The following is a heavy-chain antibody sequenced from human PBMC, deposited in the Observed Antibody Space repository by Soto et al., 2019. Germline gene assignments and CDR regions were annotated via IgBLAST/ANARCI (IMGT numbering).Heavy chain of an antibody. Sequence: ESGGGLVKPGGSLRLSCAASGFTFSSYSMNWVRQAPGKGLEWVSSISSSSSYIYYADSVKGRFTISRDNAKNSLYLQMNSLRAEDTAVYYCARDRRMTAIPGHWGQGTLVTVSS. CDR1: GFTFSSYS. V-gene: IGHV3-21*01. J-gene: IGHJ4*02. CDR3: ARDRRMTAIPGH. CDR2: ISSSSSYI. D-gene: IGHD2-21*02.